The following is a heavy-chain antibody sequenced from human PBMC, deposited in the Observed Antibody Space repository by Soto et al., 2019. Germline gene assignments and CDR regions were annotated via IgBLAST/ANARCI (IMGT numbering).Heavy chain of an antibody. D-gene: IGHD3-16*01. CDR3: AKWHTYNYDSLAFSGFDC. V-gene: IGHV3-30-3*02. J-gene: IGHJ4*02. CDR1: GFTFSSYA. Sequence: RLSCAASGFTFSSYAMHWVRQAPGKGLEWVAVISYDGSNKYYADSVKGRFTISRDNSKNTLYLHMNSLRADDTAAYYCAKWHTYNYDSLAFSGFDCWGQGTQVTVSS. CDR2: ISYDGSNK.